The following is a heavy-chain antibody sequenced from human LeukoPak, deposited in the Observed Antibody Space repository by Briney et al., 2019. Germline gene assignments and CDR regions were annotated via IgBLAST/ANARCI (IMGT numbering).Heavy chain of an antibody. J-gene: IGHJ4*02. CDR2: IDWDDDK. D-gene: IGHD6-6*01. Sequence: SGPTLVNPTQTLTLTCTFSGFSLSTSGMCVSWIRQPPGKALEWLARIDWDDDKYYSTSLKTRLTISKDASKNQVVLTMTNMDPVDTATYYCARIGFIGSYSSSFILDYWGQGTLVTVSS. CDR3: ARIGFIGSYSSSFILDY. V-gene: IGHV2-70*11. CDR1: GFSLSTSGMC.